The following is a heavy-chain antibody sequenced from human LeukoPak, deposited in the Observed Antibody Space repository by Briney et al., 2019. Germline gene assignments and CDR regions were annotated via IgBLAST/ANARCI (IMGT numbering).Heavy chain of an antibody. CDR3: ARDYYYGSGNYYNHALDY. J-gene: IGHJ4*02. Sequence: GGSLRLSCAASGFTFSSYWMSWVRQAPGKGLEWVTDIKQDGSEKYYVDSVKGRFTISRDNSKNTLYLQINSLRPEDTAVYYCARDYYYGSGNYYNHALDYWGQGTLLTVSS. V-gene: IGHV3-7*01. CDR1: GFTFSSYW. CDR2: IKQDGSEK. D-gene: IGHD3-10*01.